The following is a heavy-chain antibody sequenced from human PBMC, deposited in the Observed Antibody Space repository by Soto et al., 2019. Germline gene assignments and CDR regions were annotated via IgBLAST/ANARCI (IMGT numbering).Heavy chain of an antibody. CDR1: GVSFSGYY. Sequence: SETLSLTCAVYGVSFSGYYWSLIRPPPGKGLEWIGEINHSGSTNYNPSLKSRVTISVDTSKNQFSLKLSSVTAADTAVYYCARGWKGIPPGSLYYYYMDVWGKGTTVTVSS. D-gene: IGHD1-1*01. J-gene: IGHJ6*03. CDR3: ARGWKGIPPGSLYYYYMDV. V-gene: IGHV4-34*01. CDR2: INHSGST.